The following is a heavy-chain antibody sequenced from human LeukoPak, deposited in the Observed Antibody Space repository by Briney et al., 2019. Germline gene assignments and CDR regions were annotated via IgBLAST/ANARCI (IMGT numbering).Heavy chain of an antibody. CDR3: ANGRQYVVSFDY. Sequence: GGSLRLSCAASGFTFSSYGMHWVRQAPGKGLEWVAFIRYDGSNKYYADYVKGRFTISRDNSKISLYLQMNSLRAEDMAVYYCANGRQYVVSFDYWGQGTLVTVSS. V-gene: IGHV3-30*02. D-gene: IGHD2-15*01. CDR1: GFTFSSYG. CDR2: IRYDGSNK. J-gene: IGHJ4*02.